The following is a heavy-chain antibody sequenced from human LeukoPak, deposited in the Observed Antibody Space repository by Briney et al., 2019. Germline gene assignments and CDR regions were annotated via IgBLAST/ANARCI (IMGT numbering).Heavy chain of an antibody. V-gene: IGHV4-59*01. CDR3: ARTLSSSGSPWFDP. D-gene: IGHD6-6*01. CDR1: GGSISSYY. Sequence: PSETLSLTCTVSGGSISSYYWSWIRQPPGKGLEWIGYIYYSGSTNYNPSLKSRVTISVDTSKNQFSLELSSVTAADTAVYYCARTLSSSGSPWFDPWGQGTLVTVSS. J-gene: IGHJ5*02. CDR2: IYYSGST.